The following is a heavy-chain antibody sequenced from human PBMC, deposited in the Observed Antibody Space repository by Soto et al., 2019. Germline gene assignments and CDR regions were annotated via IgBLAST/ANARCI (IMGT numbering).Heavy chain of an antibody. CDR3: ARDSGPDIVVVVAATGGAFDI. V-gene: IGHV1-69*12. CDR1: GGTFSSYA. CDR2: IIPIFGTA. J-gene: IGHJ3*02. Sequence: VQLVQSGAEVKKPGSSVKVSCKASGGTFSSYAISWVRQAPGQGLEWMGGIIPIFGTANYAQKFQGRVTITADESTSTSYMELSSLRSEDTAVDYCARDSGPDIVVVVAATGGAFDICGQGTMVTVSS. D-gene: IGHD2-15*01.